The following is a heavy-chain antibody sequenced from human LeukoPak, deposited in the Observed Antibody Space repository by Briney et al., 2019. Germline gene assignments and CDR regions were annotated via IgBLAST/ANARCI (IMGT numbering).Heavy chain of an antibody. Sequence: PSETLSLTCAVSGYSISSGYYWGWIRQPPGKGLERIGSIYHSGSTYYNPSLKSRVTISVDTSKNQFSLKLSSVTAADTAVYYCARRGTNYYYYMDVWGKGTTVTVSS. CDR3: ARRGTNYYYYMDV. CDR2: IYHSGST. V-gene: IGHV4-38-2*01. D-gene: IGHD3-16*01. CDR1: GYSISSGYY. J-gene: IGHJ6*03.